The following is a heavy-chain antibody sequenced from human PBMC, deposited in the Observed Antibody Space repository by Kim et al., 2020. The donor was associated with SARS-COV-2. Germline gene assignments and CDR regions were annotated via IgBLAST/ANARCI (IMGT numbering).Heavy chain of an antibody. Sequence: GGSLRLSCAASGFTFSSYAMSWVRQAPGKGLEWVSAISGTGDSTYYADSVKGRFTISRDNSKNTLYLQMNSLRAEDTALYYCAKSFSSSWSFGWFDPWGQGTLVTVSS. D-gene: IGHD6-13*01. J-gene: IGHJ5*02. CDR2: ISGTGDST. V-gene: IGHV3-23*01. CDR3: AKSFSSSWSFGWFDP. CDR1: GFTFSSYA.